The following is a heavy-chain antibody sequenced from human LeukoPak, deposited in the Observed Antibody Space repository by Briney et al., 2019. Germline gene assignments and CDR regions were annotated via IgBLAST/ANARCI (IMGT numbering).Heavy chain of an antibody. Sequence: GGSLRLSCVTSGFTFSSYGMHWVRQVPGKGLEWVAVISYDAKSNYHVDSVKGRFTISRGNSKNTLYLQMNSLRAEDTAVYYCARSLLPYYDSSGYYVYYFDYWGQGTLVTVSS. CDR3: ARSLLPYYDSSGYYVYYFDY. CDR2: ISYDAKSN. D-gene: IGHD3-22*01. CDR1: GFTFSSYG. J-gene: IGHJ4*02. V-gene: IGHV3-30*03.